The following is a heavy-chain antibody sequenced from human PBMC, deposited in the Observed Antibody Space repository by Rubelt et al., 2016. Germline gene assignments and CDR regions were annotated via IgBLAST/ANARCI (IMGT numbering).Heavy chain of an antibody. CDR2: IYYSGST. D-gene: IGHD3-10*01. Sequence: GPGLVKPSETLSLTCTVSGGSISSYSWSWIRQPPGKGLEWIGYIYYSGSTTYNPSLKSRVTISVDTSKNQFSRKLSSVTAADTAVYYCARRGSRGAYPTWGQGTLVTVSS. V-gene: IGHV4-59*08. CDR3: ARRGSRGAYPT. CDR1: GGSISSYS. J-gene: IGHJ5*02.